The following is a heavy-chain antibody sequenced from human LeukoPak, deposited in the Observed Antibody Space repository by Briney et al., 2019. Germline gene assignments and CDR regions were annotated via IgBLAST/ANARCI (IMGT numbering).Heavy chain of an antibody. D-gene: IGHD2-8*01. CDR1: GFTVSSNY. Sequence: PGGSLRLSCAASGFTVSSNYMSWVRQAPGKGLEWVSVIYSGGSTYYADSVKGRFTISRDNSKNTLYLQMNSLRAEDTAVYNCARGLRYCTNGVCDEGYYFDYWGQGTLVTVSS. V-gene: IGHV3-53*01. J-gene: IGHJ4*02. CDR3: ARGLRYCTNGVCDEGYYFDY. CDR2: IYSGGST.